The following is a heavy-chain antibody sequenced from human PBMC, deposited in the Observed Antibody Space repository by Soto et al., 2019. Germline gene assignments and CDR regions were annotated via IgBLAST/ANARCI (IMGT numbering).Heavy chain of an antibody. CDR2: ISYDGSNK. CDR3: AKDPTYYYGSGSYKGYYYYYMDV. V-gene: IGHV3-30*18. D-gene: IGHD3-10*01. J-gene: IGHJ6*03. Sequence: QVQLVESGGGVVQPGRSLRLSCAASGFTFSSYGMHWVRQAPGKGLEWVAVISYDGSNKYYADSVKGRFTISRDNSKNTLYLQMNSLRAEDTAVYYCAKDPTYYYGSGSYKGYYYYYMDVWGKGTTVTVSS. CDR1: GFTFSSYG.